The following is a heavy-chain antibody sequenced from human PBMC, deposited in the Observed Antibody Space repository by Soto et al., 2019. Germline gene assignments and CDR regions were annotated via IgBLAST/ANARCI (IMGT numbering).Heavy chain of an antibody. V-gene: IGHV3-30*18. CDR1: GFTFSSYG. Sequence: QVQLVESGGGVVQPGRSLRLSCAASGFTFSSYGMHWVRQAPGKGLEWVAVISYDGSNKYYADSVKGRFTISRDNSKNTLYLQMNSLRAEETAVYYCAKDGGGRIVDTGMVSDYWLQGSLVSGSS. D-gene: IGHD5-18*01. J-gene: IGHJ4*02. CDR2: ISYDGSNK. CDR3: AKDGGGRIVDTGMVSDY.